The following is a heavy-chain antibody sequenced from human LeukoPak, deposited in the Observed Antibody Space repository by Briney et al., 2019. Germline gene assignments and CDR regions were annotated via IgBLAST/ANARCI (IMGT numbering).Heavy chain of an antibody. CDR3: ARDPHDYIGP. CDR1: GFTFSSYG. V-gene: IGHV3-30*02. D-gene: IGHD4-11*01. CDR2: IRYDGSNK. J-gene: IGHJ5*02. Sequence: GGSLRLSCAASGFTFSSYGMHWVRQAPGKGLEWVAFIRYDGSNKYYADSVKGRFTISRDNAKNSLYLQMNSLRAEDTAVYYCARDPHDYIGPWGQGTLVTVSS.